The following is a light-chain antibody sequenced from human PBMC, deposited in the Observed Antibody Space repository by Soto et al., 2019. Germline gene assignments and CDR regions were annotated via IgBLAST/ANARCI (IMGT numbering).Light chain of an antibody. V-gene: IGKV3-15*01. Sequence: EIVMTQSPATLSVSPGERATLSCRASQSVSSNLAWYQQKPGQAPRLLIYGSSTRATGIPASFRGSGSGTEFTLTISSLQSEYFAVYYCQQYNNWRPWTFGQGTKVEIK. J-gene: IGKJ1*01. CDR2: GSS. CDR1: QSVSSN. CDR3: QQYNNWRPWT.